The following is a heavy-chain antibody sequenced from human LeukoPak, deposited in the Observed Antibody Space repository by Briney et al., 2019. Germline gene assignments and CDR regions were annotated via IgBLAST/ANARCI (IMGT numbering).Heavy chain of an antibody. V-gene: IGHV3-9*01. CDR3: AKDNSAVAGPFDY. CDR2: ISWNSGSI. Sequence: PEGSLRLSCAASGFTFDDYAMHWVRQAPGKGLEWVSGISWNSGSIGYADPVKGRFTISRDNAKNSLYLQMNSLRAEDTALYYCAKDNSAVAGPFDYWGQGTLVTVSS. J-gene: IGHJ4*02. CDR1: GFTFDDYA. D-gene: IGHD6-19*01.